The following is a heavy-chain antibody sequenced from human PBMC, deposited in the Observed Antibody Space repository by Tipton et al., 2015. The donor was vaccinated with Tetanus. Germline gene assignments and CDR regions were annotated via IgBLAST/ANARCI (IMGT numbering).Heavy chain of an antibody. CDR1: GLTFSSCS. CDR2: IVGSGAKT. D-gene: IGHD6-19*01. J-gene: IGHJ2*01. V-gene: IGHV3-23*01. Sequence: SLRLSCAAAGLTFSSCSMGWVRQAPGKGLEWVSAIVGSGAKTYYADSVKGRFTISRDNSKDTLYLQLNSLRAEDTAIYYCAKDLRGPEAGTWYFDLWGRGTLVTVSS. CDR3: AKDLRGPEAGTWYFDL.